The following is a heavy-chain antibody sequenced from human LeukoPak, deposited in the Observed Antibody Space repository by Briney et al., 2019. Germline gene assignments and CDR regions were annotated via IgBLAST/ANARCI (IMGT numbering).Heavy chain of an antibody. J-gene: IGHJ5*02. V-gene: IGHV4-4*07. CDR3: ARDYDFWSHNNWFDP. D-gene: IGHD3-3*01. CDR2: IYTSGST. CDR1: GGSISSYY. Sequence: SETLSLTCTVSGGSISSYYWGWLRQPAGKGLEWIGRIYTSGSTNYNPSLKSRVTMSVDTSKNQFSLKLSSVTAADTAVYYCARDYDFWSHNNWFDPWGQGTLVTVSS.